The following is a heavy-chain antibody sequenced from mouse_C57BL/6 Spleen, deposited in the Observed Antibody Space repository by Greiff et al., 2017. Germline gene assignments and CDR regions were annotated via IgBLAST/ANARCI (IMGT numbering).Heavy chain of an antibody. CDR1: GYTFTDYE. J-gene: IGHJ1*03. D-gene: IGHD1-1*01. V-gene: IGHV1-15*01. Sequence: QVQLQQSGAELVRPGASVTLSCKASGYTFTDYEMHWVKQTPVHGLEWIGAIDPETGGTAYNQKFKGKAILTADKSSSTAYMELRSLTSEDSAVYYCTRFITTWYFDVWGTGTTVTVSS. CDR3: TRFITTWYFDV. CDR2: IDPETGGT.